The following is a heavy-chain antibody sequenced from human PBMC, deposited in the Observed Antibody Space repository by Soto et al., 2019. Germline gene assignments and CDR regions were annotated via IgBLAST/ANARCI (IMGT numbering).Heavy chain of an antibody. V-gene: IGHV4-4*02. CDR2: INHSGSA. J-gene: IGHJ4*02. Sequence: SETLSLTCAVSGGSISSSNWWSWVRRTPGKGLQWIGQINHSGSANYNPSLKSRVTISVHTSSSQFSLELSSVTAADTAVYYCARGLISGSHYSGGWYYFDSWGQGTQVTVSS. CDR1: GGSISSSNW. D-gene: IGHD1-26*01. CDR3: ARGLISGSHYSGGWYYFDS.